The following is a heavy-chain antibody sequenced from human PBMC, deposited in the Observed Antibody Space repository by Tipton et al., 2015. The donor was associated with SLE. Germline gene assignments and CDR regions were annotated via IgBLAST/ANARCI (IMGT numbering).Heavy chain of an antibody. CDR2: IYHSGYT. V-gene: IGHV4-31*03. Sequence: TLSLTCTVSGGSITSGGYYWSWIRQHPGTGLEWIGYIYHSGYTYYNPSLKSRVTISVDTSKNQFTLRLSSVTAADTAVYYCARDRTQGGSRWYGDAFDIWGRGTMVTVSS. CDR3: ARDRTQGGSRWYGDAFDI. CDR1: GGSITSGGYY. D-gene: IGHD6-13*01. J-gene: IGHJ3*02.